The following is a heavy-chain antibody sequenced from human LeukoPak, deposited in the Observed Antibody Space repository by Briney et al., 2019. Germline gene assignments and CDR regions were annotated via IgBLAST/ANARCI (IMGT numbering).Heavy chain of an antibody. CDR2: IIPIFGTA. Sequence: ASVTVSCKASGGTFSSYAISWVRQAPGQGLEWMGGIIPIFGTANYAQKFQGRVTITTDESTSTAYMELSSLRSEDTAVYYCARTYYYDSSGYYFDYWGQGTLVTVSS. D-gene: IGHD3-22*01. CDR1: GGTFSSYA. V-gene: IGHV1-69*05. CDR3: ARTYYYDSSGYYFDY. J-gene: IGHJ4*02.